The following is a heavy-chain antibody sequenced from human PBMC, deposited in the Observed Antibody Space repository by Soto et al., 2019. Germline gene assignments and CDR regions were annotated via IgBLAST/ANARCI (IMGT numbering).Heavy chain of an antibody. CDR3: AKEWLKAGFDP. CDR1: GFSLSAYA. Sequence: QVHLVESGGGVVQPGRSLRLSCATSGFSLSAYAIHWVRQAPGKGLEWVAVISYDGSNEYYAESVKGRFTVSRDTSKSTLYLQMSSLRPEDTAVYYCAKEWLKAGFDPWGQGPLVAVSS. J-gene: IGHJ5*02. V-gene: IGHV3-30*18. D-gene: IGHD5-18*01. CDR2: ISYDGSNE.